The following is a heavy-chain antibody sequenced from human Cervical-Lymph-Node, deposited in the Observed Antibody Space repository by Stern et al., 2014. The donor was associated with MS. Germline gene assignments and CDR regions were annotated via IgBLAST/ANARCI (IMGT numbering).Heavy chain of an antibody. J-gene: IGHJ4*02. D-gene: IGHD3-3*01. CDR2: IDLDDDK. CDR1: GFSLSTSGMR. V-gene: IGHV2-70*01. CDR3: ARSPPYYEFWNDYYYFDY. Sequence: QVTLRESGPALVKPTQTLTLTCTFSGFSLSTSGMRVSWIRQPPGKALEWLALIDLDDDKFYSTSLQTRLTISKDTSKNQVVLTMTNMDPVDTATYYCARSPPYYEFWNDYYYFDYWGQGTLVAVSS.